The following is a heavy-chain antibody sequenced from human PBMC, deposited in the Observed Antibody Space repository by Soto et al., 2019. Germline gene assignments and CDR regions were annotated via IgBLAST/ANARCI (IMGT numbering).Heavy chain of an antibody. V-gene: IGHV1-69*13. D-gene: IGHD3-10*01. CDR3: ASPRGSSLAVDGSDYYYYGMEV. J-gene: IGHJ6*04. CDR1: GVAFSIYA. Sequence: GASVKLSWKSSGVAFSIYASSWVRQAPGQGLEWMGGIIPIFGTANYAHKFQVRVTITADESTSTAYMELSSLRSEDTAVYYCASPRGSSLAVDGSDYYYYGMEVWGKRTTVTVSS. CDR2: IIPIFGTA.